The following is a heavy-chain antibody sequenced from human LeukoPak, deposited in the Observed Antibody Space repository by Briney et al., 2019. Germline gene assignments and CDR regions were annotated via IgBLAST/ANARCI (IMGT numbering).Heavy chain of an antibody. CDR1: GGSISSGSHY. CDR3: ARGGSYYYDSSGLL. J-gene: IGHJ4*02. Sequence: SSQTLSLTCTVSGGSISSGSHYWSWIRQPVGKGLEWIGRIYTSGSTDYSPSLKSRVTISVDTSKNQFSLKLSSVTAADTAVYYCARGGSYYYDSSGLLWGQGTLVTVSS. V-gene: IGHV4-61*02. CDR2: IYTSGST. D-gene: IGHD3-22*01.